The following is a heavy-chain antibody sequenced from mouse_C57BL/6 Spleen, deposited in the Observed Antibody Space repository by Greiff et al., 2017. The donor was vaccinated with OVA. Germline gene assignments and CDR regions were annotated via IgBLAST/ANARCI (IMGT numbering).Heavy chain of an antibody. CDR1: GFTFSSYA. Sequence: EVQRVESGGGLVKPGGSLKLSCAASGFTFSSYAMSWVRQTPEKRLEWVATISDGGSYTYYPDNVKGRFTISRDNAKNNLYLQMSHLKSEDTAMYYCARGGLYGSSHFDYWGQGTTLTVSS. V-gene: IGHV5-4*01. D-gene: IGHD1-1*01. CDR2: ISDGGSYT. CDR3: ARGGLYGSSHFDY. J-gene: IGHJ2*01.